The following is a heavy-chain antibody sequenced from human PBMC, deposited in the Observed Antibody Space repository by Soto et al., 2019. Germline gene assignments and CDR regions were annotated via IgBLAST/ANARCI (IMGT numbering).Heavy chain of an antibody. CDR3: ARDQVSGGWYGLYNWFDP. V-gene: IGHV4-61*01. J-gene: IGHJ5*02. CDR2: IYYSGST. D-gene: IGHD6-19*01. CDR1: GGSVSSGSYY. Sequence: QVQLQESGPGLVKPSETLSLTCTVSGGSVSSGSYYWSWIRQPPGKGLEWIGYIYYSGSTNYNPSLKSRVTISVDTSKNQFSLKLSSVTAADTAVYYCARDQVSGGWYGLYNWFDPWGQGTLVTVSS.